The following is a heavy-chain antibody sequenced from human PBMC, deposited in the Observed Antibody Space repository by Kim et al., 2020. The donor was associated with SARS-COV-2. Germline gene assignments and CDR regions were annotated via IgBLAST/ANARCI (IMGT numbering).Heavy chain of an antibody. D-gene: IGHD3-9*01. Sequence: GGSLRLSCAASGFTFDDYAMHWVRQAPGKGLEWVSGISWNSGSIGYADSVKGRFTISRDNAKNSLYLQMNSLRAEDTALYYCAKTGRYFDWLLGNYYYYMDVWGKGTTVTVSS. CDR2: ISWNSGSI. CDR3: AKTGRYFDWLLGNYYYYMDV. CDR1: GFTFDDYA. J-gene: IGHJ6*03. V-gene: IGHV3-9*01.